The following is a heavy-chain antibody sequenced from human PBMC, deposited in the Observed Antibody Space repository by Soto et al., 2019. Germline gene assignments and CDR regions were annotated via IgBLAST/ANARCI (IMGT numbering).Heavy chain of an antibody. CDR2: ISSNGATT. CDR3: RGYSGDGIWS. CDR1: GFTFSSYS. D-gene: IGHD1-26*01. V-gene: IGHV3-64*01. Sequence: EVQLVESGGGLVQPGGSLRLSCAASGFTFSSYSMHWVRQASGKGLEYVSAISSNGATTSYANSVKGRFTISRDNSKNMLCIQVGGVKREHMAVYSCRGYSGDGIWSWGQGTLVTVSS. J-gene: IGHJ5*02.